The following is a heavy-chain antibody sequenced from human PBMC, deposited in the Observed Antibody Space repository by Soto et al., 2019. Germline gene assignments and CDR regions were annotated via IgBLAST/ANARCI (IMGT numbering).Heavy chain of an antibody. V-gene: IGHV1-3*05. Sequence: QVQLVQSGAEEKKPGASVKLSCKASGYIFTNYGIHWVRQAPGQRLEWMGWFDVGNGDTKYSQKFQDRVTITTDTSASTAYMELSSLRSEDTAVYYCARDESRRRSNFDYWGQGTLITVSS. CDR2: FDVGNGDT. J-gene: IGHJ4*02. CDR1: GYIFTNYG. CDR3: ARDESRRRSNFDY.